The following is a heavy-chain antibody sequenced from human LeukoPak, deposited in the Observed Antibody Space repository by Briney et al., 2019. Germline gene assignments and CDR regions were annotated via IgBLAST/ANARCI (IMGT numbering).Heavy chain of an antibody. Sequence: MAGGSLRLSCAASGFTFSSYGMHWVRQAPGKAMEWVSSITSSGTYTFYADSVKGRFTISRDNAKNSLYLQMDSLGPEDTAVYYCARDPYSGNYGTYYYYYMDVWGKGTTVTISS. J-gene: IGHJ6*03. CDR1: GFTFSSYG. D-gene: IGHD1-26*01. CDR2: ITSSGTYT. CDR3: ARDPYSGNYGTYYYYYMDV. V-gene: IGHV3-21*01.